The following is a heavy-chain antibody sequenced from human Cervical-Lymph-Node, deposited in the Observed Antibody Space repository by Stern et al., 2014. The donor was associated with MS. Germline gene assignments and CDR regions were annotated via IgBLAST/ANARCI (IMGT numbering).Heavy chain of an antibody. J-gene: IGHJ4*02. D-gene: IGHD6-19*01. CDR2: IYPGDSDT. V-gene: IGHV5-51*01. CDR1: GYTFTDHW. CDR3: ARQREQWLADF. Sequence: EVQLVESGAEVKEPGESLKISCKGSGYTFTDHWIGWVRQKPEKGLEWVAIIYPGDSDTRYSPSFQGQVTVSTDKSTTTAYLQWSSLRSSDTAIYYCARQREQWLADFWGQGTLVTVSS.